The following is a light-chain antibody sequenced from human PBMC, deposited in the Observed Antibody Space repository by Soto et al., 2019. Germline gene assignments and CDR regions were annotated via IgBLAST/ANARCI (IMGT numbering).Light chain of an antibody. V-gene: IGKV3-15*01. CDR1: QSVSNY. Sequence: VKKSPATLYVKRNERATLSWRASQSVSNYLAWYQQKPGQAPRPLSYGASTRATGIPARFSGSGSGTEFTLTISSLHPEDFAVYYCQQYYNWSWTLGQGTKVDI. CDR2: GAS. CDR3: QQYYNWSWT. J-gene: IGKJ1*01.